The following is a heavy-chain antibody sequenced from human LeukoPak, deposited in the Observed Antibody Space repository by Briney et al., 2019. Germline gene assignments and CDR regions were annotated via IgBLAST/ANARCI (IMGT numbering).Heavy chain of an antibody. CDR1: GFTVSSNY. J-gene: IGHJ4*02. V-gene: IGHV3-53*01. CDR3: ARDPTVTTFL. D-gene: IGHD4-17*01. Sequence: PGGSLRLSCAVSGFTVSSNYMSWVRQAPGKGLEWVSLIHSGGTTDYADSVKDRFTISRDYSKNTVNLQINSLRAEDTAVYYCARDPTVTTFLGGQGTLVTVSS. CDR2: IHSGGTT.